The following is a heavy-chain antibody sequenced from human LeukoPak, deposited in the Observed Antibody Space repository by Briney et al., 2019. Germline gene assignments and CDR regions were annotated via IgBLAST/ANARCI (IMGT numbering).Heavy chain of an antibody. CDR2: ISWNSGSI. CDR3: AKGYSYAPGDYFDY. D-gene: IGHD5-18*01. CDR1: GFTFDDYA. Sequence: GGSLRLSCAASGFTFDDYAMHWVQQAPGKGLEWVSGISWNSGSIGYADSVKGRFTISRDNAKNSLYLQMNSLRAEDTALYYCAKGYSYAPGDYFDYWGQGTLVTVSS. V-gene: IGHV3-9*01. J-gene: IGHJ4*02.